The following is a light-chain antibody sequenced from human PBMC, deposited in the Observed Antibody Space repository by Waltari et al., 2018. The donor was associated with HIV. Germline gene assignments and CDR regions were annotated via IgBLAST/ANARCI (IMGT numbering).Light chain of an antibody. V-gene: IGLV2-14*01. CDR1: GSDVGAYAY. CDR2: EVT. Sequence: QSALTQPASVSGSPGQSITISCTGTGSDVGAYAYFSWYQQHPGKAPKLMISEVTNRPSGVSNRFSGSNSGNTASLTISGLQAEDEADYYCSSYSSSSTWIFGGGTKLTVL. CDR3: SSYSSSSTWI. J-gene: IGLJ2*01.